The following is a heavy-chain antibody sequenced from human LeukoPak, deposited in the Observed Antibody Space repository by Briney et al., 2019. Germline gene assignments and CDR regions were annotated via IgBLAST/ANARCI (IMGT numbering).Heavy chain of an antibody. CDR1: GYTFTSYD. J-gene: IGHJ6*02. CDR3: ARDPCIAVAGTCYYYGMDV. CDR2: MNPNSGNT. D-gene: IGHD6-19*01. Sequence: ASVKVSCKASGYTFTSYDINWVRQATGQGLEWMGWMNPNSGNTGYAQKLQGRVTMTTDTSTSTAYMELRSLRSDDTAVYYCARDPCIAVAGTCYYYGMDVWGQGTTVTVSS. V-gene: IGHV1-8*01.